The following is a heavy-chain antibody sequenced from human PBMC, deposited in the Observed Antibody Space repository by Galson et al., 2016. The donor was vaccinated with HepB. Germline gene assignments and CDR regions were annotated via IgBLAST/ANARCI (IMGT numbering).Heavy chain of an antibody. CDR3: AREHYDTLTGDS. CDR2: ISTYNGKT. J-gene: IGHJ5*01. Sequence: SVKVSCKASGYTFTNDGIIWVRQAPGQGLEWMGWISTYNGKTDYAQKIQGRVTMTTDTSTTTAYMELRSLRSDDTAVYYCAREHYDTLTGDSWGQGTLVAVSS. D-gene: IGHD3-9*01. CDR1: GYTFTNDG. V-gene: IGHV1-18*04.